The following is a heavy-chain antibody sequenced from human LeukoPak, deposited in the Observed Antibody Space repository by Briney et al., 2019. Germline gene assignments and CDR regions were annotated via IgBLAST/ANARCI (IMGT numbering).Heavy chain of an antibody. CDR2: ISAYSVNT. D-gene: IGHD2-15*01. CDR1: GYTFTGYY. CDR3: ARVPTQEKGYCSAGSCYRGFDY. Sequence: GASVKVSCKASGYTFTGYYMHWVRQAPGQGLEWMGWISAYSVNTNYAQKLQGRVTMTTDTSTSTAYMELRSLRSDDTAVYYCARVPTQEKGYCSAGSCYRGFDYWGQGTLVTVSS. J-gene: IGHJ4*02. V-gene: IGHV1-18*04.